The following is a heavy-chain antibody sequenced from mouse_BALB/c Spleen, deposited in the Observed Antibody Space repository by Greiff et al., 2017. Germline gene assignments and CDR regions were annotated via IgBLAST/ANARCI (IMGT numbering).Heavy chain of an antibody. V-gene: IGHV1S135*01. J-gene: IGHJ3*01. Sequence: VQLQQSGPELMKPGASVKISCKASGYSFTSYYMHWVKQSHGKSLEWIGYIDPFNGGTSYNQKFKGKATLTVDKSSSTAYMHLSSLTSEDSAVYYCARSREKGSWFAYWGQGTLVTVSA. CDR1: GYSFTSYY. CDR2: IDPFNGGT. CDR3: ARSREKGSWFAY.